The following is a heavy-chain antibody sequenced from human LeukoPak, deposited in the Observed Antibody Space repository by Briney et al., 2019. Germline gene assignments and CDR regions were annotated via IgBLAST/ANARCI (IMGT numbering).Heavy chain of an antibody. CDR2: ISGSGGST. V-gene: IGHV3-23*01. J-gene: IGHJ3*02. Sequence: PGGSLRLSCAASEFTFSSYGMSWVRQAPGKGLEWVSSISGSGGSTQYADSVQGRFAISRDNSKNTLYLHMNSLRAEDTAVYFCARDPNGDFIGTFDMWGRGTMVSVSS. D-gene: IGHD4-17*01. CDR3: ARDPNGDFIGTFDM. CDR1: EFTFSSYG.